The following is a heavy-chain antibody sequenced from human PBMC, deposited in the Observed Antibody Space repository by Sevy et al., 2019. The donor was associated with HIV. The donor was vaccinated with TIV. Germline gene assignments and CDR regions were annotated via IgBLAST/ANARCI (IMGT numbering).Heavy chain of an antibody. V-gene: IGHV4-4*07. Sequence: SETLSLTCTVSGGSISSYYWSWIRQPTGKGLEWIGRIYTSGSTNYNPSLKSRVTMSVDTSKNQFSLKLGSVTAADTAVYYCARECSGGSCYSWWFDPWGQGTLVTVSS. CDR1: GGSISSYY. CDR2: IYTSGST. J-gene: IGHJ5*02. D-gene: IGHD2-15*01. CDR3: ARECSGGSCYSWWFDP.